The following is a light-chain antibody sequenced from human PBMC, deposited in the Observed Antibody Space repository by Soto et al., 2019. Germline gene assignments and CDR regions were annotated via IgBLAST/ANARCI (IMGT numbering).Light chain of an antibody. CDR1: QSVNSN. CDR2: GAS. Sequence: EIVMTQSPATLSVSPGERATLSCRASQSVNSNLAWYQQKPGQAPRLLIYGASSRATGIPARFSGSGSGTEFTLTITSLQSEDFAVYYCQQYNSWPRTFGQGTRLEI. CDR3: QQYNSWPRT. V-gene: IGKV3-15*01. J-gene: IGKJ5*01.